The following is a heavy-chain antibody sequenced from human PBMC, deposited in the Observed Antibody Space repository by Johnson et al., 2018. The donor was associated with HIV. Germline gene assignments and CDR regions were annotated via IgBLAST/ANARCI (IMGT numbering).Heavy chain of an antibody. V-gene: IGHV3-15*01. CDR2: IKSKPDGGTI. J-gene: IGHJ3*02. Sequence: VQLVESRGVLVQPGGSLRLSCAVSGFTFSNAWMSWVRQAPGKGLEWVGRIKSKPDGGTIDYAAPVKARLSISRDDSKNTLYVQMNSLKIEDTGVYYCTTLRPLTFGGVIVMLDGFDIWGQGALVTVSS. D-gene: IGHD3-16*02. CDR3: TTLRPLTFGGVIVMLDGFDI. CDR1: GFTFSNAW.